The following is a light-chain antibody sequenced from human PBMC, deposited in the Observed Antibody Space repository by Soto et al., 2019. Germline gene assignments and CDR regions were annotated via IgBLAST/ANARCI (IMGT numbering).Light chain of an antibody. CDR1: QSISSW. V-gene: IGKV1-5*01. J-gene: IGKJ2*01. CDR2: DAS. CDR3: QQYIGYPYT. Sequence: DIQMTQSPSTLSASVGDRVTITCRASQSISSWLAWYHQKPGKAPNLLIYDASSLESGVPSRFSGSGSGTEFTLTISGLQPDDFATYYCQQYIGYPYTFGQGTKLEIK.